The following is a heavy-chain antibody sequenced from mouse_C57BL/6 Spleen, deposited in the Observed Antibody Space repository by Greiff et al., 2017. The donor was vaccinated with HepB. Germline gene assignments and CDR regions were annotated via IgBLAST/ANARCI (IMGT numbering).Heavy chain of an antibody. Sequence: VKLVESGGALVKPGGSLKLSCAASGFTFSSYAMSWVRQTPEKRLEWVATISDGGSYTYYPDNVKGRFTISRDNAKNNLYLQMSHLKSEDTAMYYCARDESNLRFAYWGQGTLVTVSA. CDR1: GFTFSSYA. CDR2: ISDGGSYT. V-gene: IGHV5-4*01. J-gene: IGHJ3*01. CDR3: ARDESNLRFAY. D-gene: IGHD2-5*01.